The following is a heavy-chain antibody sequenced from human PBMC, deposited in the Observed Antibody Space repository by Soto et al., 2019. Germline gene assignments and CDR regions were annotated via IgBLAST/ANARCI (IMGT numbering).Heavy chain of an antibody. CDR2: ISGSGSTT. V-gene: IGHV3-23*01. CDR3: VTRSRGLQSSPPRLDS. J-gene: IGHJ4*02. D-gene: IGHD4-4*01. Sequence: EVQLLESGGGLVQPGGSLRLPCAASGLTFGGYAMSWARQAPGTGLEWVSAISGSGSTTYYADSVKGRFTISRDDSKNILFLQMNSLRAEDTAVYYCVTRSRGLQSSPPRLDSWGQGTLVTVSS. CDR1: GLTFGGYA.